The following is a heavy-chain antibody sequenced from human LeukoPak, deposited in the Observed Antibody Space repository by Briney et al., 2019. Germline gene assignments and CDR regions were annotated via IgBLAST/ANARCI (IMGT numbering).Heavy chain of an antibody. CDR3: ARGAHYSSTSWYYFDY. V-gene: IGHV1-3*02. CDR1: GYTFTIYA. CDR2: SNAGNGNT. D-gene: IGHD6-13*01. J-gene: IGHJ4*02. Sequence: GASVTVSCKSSGYTFTIYAMHWVRQAPGQRLEWMGWSNAGNGNTKYSQEFQGRVTITRDTSASTAYMELSSLRSEDMAVYYCARGAHYSSTSWYYFDYWGQGTLVTVSS.